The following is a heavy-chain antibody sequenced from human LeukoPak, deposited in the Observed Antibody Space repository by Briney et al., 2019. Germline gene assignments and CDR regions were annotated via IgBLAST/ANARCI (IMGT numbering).Heavy chain of an antibody. CDR3: ASAEYCSGGSCYRWFDP. D-gene: IGHD2-15*01. J-gene: IGHJ5*02. CDR1: GGTFISYA. CDR2: IIPIFGTA. V-gene: IGHV1-69*13. Sequence: SVKVSCKASGGTFISYAISWVRQAPGQGLEWMGGIIPIFGTANYAQKFQGRVTITADESTSTAYMELSSLRSEDTAVYYCASAEYCSGGSCYRWFDPWGQGTLVTVSS.